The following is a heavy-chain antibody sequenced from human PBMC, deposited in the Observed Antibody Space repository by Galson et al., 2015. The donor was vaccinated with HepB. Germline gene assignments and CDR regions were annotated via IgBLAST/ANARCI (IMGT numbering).Heavy chain of an antibody. CDR2: INPNSGGT. CDR3: ARDWYCSSTSCYIPEHYGMDV. J-gene: IGHJ6*02. Sequence: SVKVSCKASGYTFTGYYMHWVRQAPGQGLEWMGWINPNSGGTNYAQKFQGRVTMTRDTSISTAYMELSRLRSDDTAVYYCARDWYCSSTSCYIPEHYGMDVWGQGTTVTVSS. CDR1: GYTFTGYY. V-gene: IGHV1-2*02. D-gene: IGHD2-2*02.